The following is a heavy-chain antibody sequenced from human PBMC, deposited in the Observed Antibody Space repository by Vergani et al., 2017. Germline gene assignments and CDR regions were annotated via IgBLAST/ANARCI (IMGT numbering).Heavy chain of an antibody. CDR1: GYTFNNYY. Sequence: QVQVVQSGAEVKKSGASVKVSCKTSGYTFNNYYMHWVRQAPGQGLEWMGIINPSGGHTNYAQKFQGRVTMTRDTSTSTVYMELSSLRSEDTAIYYCARGDYGILTGYRYWGQGTLVTVSA. CDR2: INPSGGHT. V-gene: IGHV1-46*02. D-gene: IGHD3-9*01. J-gene: IGHJ4*02. CDR3: ARGDYGILTGYRY.